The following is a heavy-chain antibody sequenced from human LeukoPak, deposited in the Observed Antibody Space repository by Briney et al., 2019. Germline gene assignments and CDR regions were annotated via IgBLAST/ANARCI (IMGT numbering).Heavy chain of an antibody. J-gene: IGHJ4*02. CDR1: GGSISSSSYY. V-gene: IGHV4-39*07. CDR2: IYYSGST. Sequence: SETLSLTCTVSGGSISSSSYYWGWIRQPPGKGLEWIGSIYYSGSTYYNPSLKSRVTISVDTSKNQFSLKLSSVTAADTAVYYCARGYSYGGYYFDYWAREPWSPSPQ. D-gene: IGHD5-18*01. CDR3: ARGYSYGGYYFDY.